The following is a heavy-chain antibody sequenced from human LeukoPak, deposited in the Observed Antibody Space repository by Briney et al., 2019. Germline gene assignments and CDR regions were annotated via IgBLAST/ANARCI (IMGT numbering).Heavy chain of an antibody. Sequence: GASVKVSCKASGGTFSSYAISRVRQAPGQGLEWMGRIIPILGIANYAQKFQGRVTITADKSTSTAYMELSSLRSEDTAVYYCARDTSFLATSRRIDYWGQGTLVTVSS. CDR1: GGTFSSYA. CDR2: IIPILGIA. J-gene: IGHJ4*02. D-gene: IGHD2-15*01. V-gene: IGHV1-69*04. CDR3: ARDTSFLATSRRIDY.